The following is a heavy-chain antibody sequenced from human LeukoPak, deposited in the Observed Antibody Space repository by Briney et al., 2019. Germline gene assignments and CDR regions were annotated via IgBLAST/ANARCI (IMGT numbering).Heavy chain of an antibody. Sequence: PSETLSLTCAVYGGSFSGYYWSWIRQPPGKGLEWIGEINHSGSTNYNPSLKSRVTISVETSKNQFSLRLSSVTAADTAVYYCARAWIQLPWGYYYYGMDVWGQGTTVTVSS. CDR2: INHSGST. V-gene: IGHV4-34*01. CDR1: GGSFSGYY. CDR3: ARAWIQLPWGYYYYGMDV. J-gene: IGHJ6*02. D-gene: IGHD5-18*01.